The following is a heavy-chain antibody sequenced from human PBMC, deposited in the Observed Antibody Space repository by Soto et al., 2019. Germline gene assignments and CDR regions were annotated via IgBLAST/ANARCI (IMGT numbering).Heavy chain of an antibody. CDR1: GGSISSYY. V-gene: IGHV4-59*01. Sequence: QVQLQESGPGLVKPSETLSLTCIVSGGSISSYYWSWIRQPPGKGLEWIGYIYYSGSTKYNPSLKSRVTISVDTSKNQCSLKLNSVSAADTAVYYCARGSSESPRRWFDPWGQGTLVTVSS. D-gene: IGHD2-2*01. CDR2: IYYSGST. CDR3: ARGSSESPRRWFDP. J-gene: IGHJ5*02.